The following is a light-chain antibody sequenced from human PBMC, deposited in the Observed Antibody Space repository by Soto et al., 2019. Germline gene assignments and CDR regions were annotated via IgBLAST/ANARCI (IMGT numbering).Light chain of an antibody. J-gene: IGKJ1*01. CDR1: QSVSSN. V-gene: IGKV3-15*01. CDR3: QQYNNGHRT. CDR2: GAS. Sequence: EIVMTQSPATLSLSPGEKATLSCRASQSVSSNLAWYQQKPGQAPRLLIYGASTRATGIPARFSGSGSGTEFTLTISSLQSEDFAVYYCQQYNNGHRTFGQGTKVDIK.